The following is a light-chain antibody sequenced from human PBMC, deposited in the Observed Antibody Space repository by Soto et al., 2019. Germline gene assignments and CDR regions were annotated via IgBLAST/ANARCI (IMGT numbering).Light chain of an antibody. CDR2: EGN. CDR1: SSDVGSYNL. J-gene: IGLJ3*02. Sequence: QSALTQPASVYGSPEQSITISCSGTSSDVGSYNLVSWYQQHPGKAPKLMIYEGNKRPSGVSNRFSGSKSGNTASLTISGLHAEDEADYYCCSYAASSTFWVFGGGTQLTVL. CDR3: CSYAASSTFWV. V-gene: IGLV2-23*03.